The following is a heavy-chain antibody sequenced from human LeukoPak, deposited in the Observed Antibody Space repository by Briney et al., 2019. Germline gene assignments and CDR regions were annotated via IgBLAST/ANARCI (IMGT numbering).Heavy chain of an antibody. J-gene: IGHJ5*02. CDR2: INPNSGAT. Sequence: ASVKVSCKASGYTFTVYYMHWVRQAPGQGLEWMGWINPNSGATNYAQKFQGRVTMTRDTSINTAYMELRRLRSDDTAVYYCAREPTSGSYYGTFDPWGQGTLVTVSS. CDR1: GYTFTVYY. V-gene: IGHV1-2*02. D-gene: IGHD1-26*01. CDR3: AREPTSGSYYGTFDP.